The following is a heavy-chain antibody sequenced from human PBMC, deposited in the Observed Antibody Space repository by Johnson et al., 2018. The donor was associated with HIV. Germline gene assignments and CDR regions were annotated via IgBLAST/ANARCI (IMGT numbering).Heavy chain of an antibody. Sequence: VQLVESGGGLVQPGRSLRLSCAASGFTFDDYAMHWVRQAPGKGLEWVSAINNSGGGTYSADSVKGRFTISGDNSKNTLYLQMNSLRAEDTAIYYCAKEEGLAAAGTGEAFDIWGQGTMVTVSS. J-gene: IGHJ3*02. D-gene: IGHD6-13*01. CDR1: GFTFDDYA. V-gene: IGHV3-23*04. CDR3: AKEEGLAAAGTGEAFDI. CDR2: INNSGGGT.